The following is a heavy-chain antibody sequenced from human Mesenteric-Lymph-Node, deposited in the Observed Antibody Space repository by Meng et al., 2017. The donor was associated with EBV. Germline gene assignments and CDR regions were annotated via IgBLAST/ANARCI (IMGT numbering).Heavy chain of an antibody. D-gene: IGHD2-2*01. J-gene: IGHJ4*02. V-gene: IGHV1-2*04. Sequence: QVHVAQSGAEVKKPGSSVKVSCKTSGGSLNRWAISWVRQAPGQGLEWMGWINPNSGGTNYAQKFQGWVTMTRDTSISTAYMELSRLRSDDTAVYYCATLPAASTPHFSAWGQGTLVTVSS. CDR1: GGSLNRWA. CDR2: INPNSGGT. CDR3: ATLPAASTPHFSA.